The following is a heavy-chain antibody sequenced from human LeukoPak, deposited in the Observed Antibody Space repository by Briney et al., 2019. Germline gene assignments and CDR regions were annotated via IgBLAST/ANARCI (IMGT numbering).Heavy chain of an antibody. CDR1: GGSFSGYY. J-gene: IGHJ6*03. CDR2: INHSGST. Sequence: SETLSLTCGVYGGSFSGYYWSWIRQPPGKGLEWIGEINHSGSTIYNPSLKSRVTISVDTSKNQFSLKLSSVTAADTAVYFCARHLDYGDYYYMDVWDKGATVTISS. V-gene: IGHV4-34*01. D-gene: IGHD4-17*01. CDR3: ARHLDYGDYYYMDV.